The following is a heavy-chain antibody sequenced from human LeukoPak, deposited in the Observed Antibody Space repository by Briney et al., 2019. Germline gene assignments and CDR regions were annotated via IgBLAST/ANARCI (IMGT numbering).Heavy chain of an antibody. CDR2: IIPIFGTA. J-gene: IGHJ4*02. CDR3: ASYYYDSSGYYGPFDY. CDR1: GGTFSSYA. V-gene: IGHV1-69*06. Sequence: SVKVSCKASGGTFSSYAISWVRQAPGQGLEWMGGIIPIFGTANYAQKFQGRVTITADKSTSTAYMELSSLRSEDTAVYYCASYYYDSSGYYGPFDYWGQGTLVTVSS. D-gene: IGHD3-22*01.